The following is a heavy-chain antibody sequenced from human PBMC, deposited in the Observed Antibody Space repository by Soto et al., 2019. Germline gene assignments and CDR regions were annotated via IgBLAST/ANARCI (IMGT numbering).Heavy chain of an antibody. CDR1: GYTFTSYV. Sequence: GASVKVSCKASGYTFTSYVMNWVRQAPGQRLEWMGWINAGNGDTRYSQKFQGRFTITRDTSASTAYMELSSLRSEDTAVYYCAREHYFDYWGQGTLVTVSS. CDR3: AREHYFDY. J-gene: IGHJ4*02. V-gene: IGHV1-3*01. CDR2: INAGNGDT.